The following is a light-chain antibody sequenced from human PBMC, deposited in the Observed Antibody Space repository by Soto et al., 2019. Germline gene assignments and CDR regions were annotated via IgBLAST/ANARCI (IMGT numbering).Light chain of an antibody. V-gene: IGKV3-15*01. CDR2: GAS. J-gene: IGKJ4*01. Sequence: EIVMTQSPATVSVSPVEIATLSCTASQSVSSNLAWYQQKPGQAPSLLIYGASTRATGTPARFSGSGSGTEFTLTISSLQSEDFAVYYCQQYIRWPLTFGGGTKVDIK. CDR1: QSVSSN. CDR3: QQYIRWPLT.